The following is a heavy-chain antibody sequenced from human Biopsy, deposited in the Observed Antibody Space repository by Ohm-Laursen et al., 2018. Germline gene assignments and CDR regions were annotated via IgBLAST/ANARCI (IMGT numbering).Heavy chain of an antibody. CDR3: ARGGRYYYDSTDN. J-gene: IGHJ4*02. CDR1: GDSISSYY. CDR2: VYYTGST. Sequence: SQTLSLTCTVSGDSISSYYWSWIRQPPGKGLQWIGYVYYTGSTDYNPSLQSRVTISVDTSKNQFSLKLYSVTAADTAVYYCARGGRYYYDSTDNWGQGTLVIVSS. D-gene: IGHD3-22*01. V-gene: IGHV4-59*01.